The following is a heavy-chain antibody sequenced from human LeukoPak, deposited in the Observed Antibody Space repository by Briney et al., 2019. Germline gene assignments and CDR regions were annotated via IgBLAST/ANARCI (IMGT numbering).Heavy chain of an antibody. J-gene: IGHJ6*02. V-gene: IGHV3-21*06. CDR1: GFTFRSYS. Sequence: PGGSLRLSCAASGFTFRSYSMNWVRQAPGKGLEWVASISSSINYTYYADSVKGRFTISRDNAKNSLYLQMKSLRAEDTAVYYCAKDVGDSDHYGLDVWGQGTTVTVSS. CDR3: AKDVGDSDHYGLDV. D-gene: IGHD1-26*01. CDR2: ISSSINYT.